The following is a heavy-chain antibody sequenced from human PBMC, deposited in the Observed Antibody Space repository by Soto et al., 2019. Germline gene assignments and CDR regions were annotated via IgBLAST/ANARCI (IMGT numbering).Heavy chain of an antibody. Sequence: QVQLVQSGSELKKPGASVKVSCKTSGYNFDDYSIHWVRQAPGQGLEWVGWIAVYNNRTHYGQNFQGRISITTDLSANPVYMQSTTLRSDDPAVYYCATVKRSFVSYGENWGPGTLVTVAS. CDR2: IAVYNNRT. CDR1: GYNFDDYS. D-gene: IGHD3-16*01. V-gene: IGHV1-18*01. J-gene: IGHJ4*02. CDR3: ATVKRSFVSYGEN.